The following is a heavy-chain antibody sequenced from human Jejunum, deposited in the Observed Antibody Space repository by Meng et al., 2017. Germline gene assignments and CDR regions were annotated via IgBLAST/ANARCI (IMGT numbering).Heavy chain of an antibody. CDR3: ARARSGGYRAFDI. D-gene: IGHD2-15*01. J-gene: IGHJ3*02. Sequence: GESLKISCAASGFTFSDYWMHWVRQAPGKGLEWVSRIDSDGSSRSYADSVKGRFTISRDNAKKTLYLQMNSLRVEDTAVYFCARARSGGYRAFDIWGQGTMVTVSS. V-gene: IGHV3-74*01. CDR1: GFTFSDYW. CDR2: IDSDGSSR.